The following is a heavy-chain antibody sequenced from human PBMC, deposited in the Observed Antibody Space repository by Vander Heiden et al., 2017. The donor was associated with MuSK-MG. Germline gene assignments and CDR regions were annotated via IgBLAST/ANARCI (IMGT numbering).Heavy chain of an antibody. CDR2: IYHSGST. V-gene: IGHV4-38-2*02. Sequence: QVQLQESGPGLVKPSETLSLTCTVSGYSISSGYYWGWIRQPPGKGLEWIGSIYHSGSTYYNPSLKSRVTISVDTSKNQFSLKLSSVTAADTAVYYCARDSGSLDYWCQGTLVTVSS. CDR3: ARDSGSLDY. CDR1: GYSISSGYY. J-gene: IGHJ4*02. D-gene: IGHD1-26*01.